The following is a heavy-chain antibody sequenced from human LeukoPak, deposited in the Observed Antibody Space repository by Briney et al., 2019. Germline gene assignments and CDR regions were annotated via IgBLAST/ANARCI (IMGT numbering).Heavy chain of an antibody. CDR1: GYIFTDDY. D-gene: IGHD2-8*01. V-gene: IGHV1-69-2*01. J-gene: IGHJ4*02. Sequence: ASVKISCKASGYIFTDDYMHWVQQAPGKGLEWMGRIDPEDGETIYAEKFQGRVTITADTSTDTAYMELSCLRSEDTAVYYCAIPGVVSYFDYWGQGTLVTVSS. CDR2: IDPEDGET. CDR3: AIPGVVSYFDY.